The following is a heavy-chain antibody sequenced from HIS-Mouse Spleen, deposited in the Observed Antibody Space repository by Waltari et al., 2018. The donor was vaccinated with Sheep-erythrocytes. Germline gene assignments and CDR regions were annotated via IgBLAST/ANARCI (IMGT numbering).Heavy chain of an antibody. D-gene: IGHD2-2*01. V-gene: IGHV1-2*02. Sequence: QVQLVQSGAEVKKPGASVKVSCTASGYTFTGYYMHWVRQAPRHALEWMGWINTNSGGTNKAKKWKGRVTMTRDTSISTAYMELSRLRSDDTAVYYCARGYCSSTSCYGYFQHWGQGTLVTVSS. CDR1: GYTFTGYY. CDR2: INTNSGGT. CDR3: ARGYCSSTSCYGYFQH. J-gene: IGHJ1*01.